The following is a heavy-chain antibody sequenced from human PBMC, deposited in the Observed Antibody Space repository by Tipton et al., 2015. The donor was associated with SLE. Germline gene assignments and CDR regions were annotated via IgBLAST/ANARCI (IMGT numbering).Heavy chain of an antibody. D-gene: IGHD2-2*02. V-gene: IGHV4-39*07. Sequence: TLSLTCTVSGGSISSSSYYWGWIRQPPGKGLEWIGSIYYSGSTYYNASLKSRVTTSVDTSKNQFSLKLSSVTAADTAVYYCAREGCSSTSCYTGGWLDSWGQGTLVTVSS. CDR2: IYYSGST. J-gene: IGHJ5*01. CDR3: AREGCSSTSCYTGGWLDS. CDR1: GGSISSSSYY.